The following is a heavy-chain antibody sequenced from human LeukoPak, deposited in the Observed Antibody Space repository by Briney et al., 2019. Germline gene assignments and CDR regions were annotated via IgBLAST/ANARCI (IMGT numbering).Heavy chain of an antibody. V-gene: IGHV4-39*01. Sequence: ASETLSLTCAVYGGSFSSYYWGWIRQPPGKGLEWIGTNYYSGSTYYNPSLKSRVTISVDTSKNQFSLKLSSVTASDTVVYYCARRFAPSRNDAFDIWGQGTMVTVSS. CDR2: NYYSGST. J-gene: IGHJ3*02. D-gene: IGHD3-10*01. CDR3: ARRFAPSRNDAFDI. CDR1: GGSFSSYY.